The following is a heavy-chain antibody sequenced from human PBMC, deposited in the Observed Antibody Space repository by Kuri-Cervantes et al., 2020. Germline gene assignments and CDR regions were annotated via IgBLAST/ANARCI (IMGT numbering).Heavy chain of an antibody. D-gene: IGHD2-15*01. CDR2: IRQDGSEK. J-gene: IGHJ5*02. CDR1: GFTFSSYW. CDR3: ARGVQVWCTGGSCYSKP. Sequence: GGSLRLSCVASGFTFSSYWMSWVRQAPGKGLEWVANIRQDGSEKYYVDSVKGRFTISRDNAKNSLSLQMDSLRAEDTAVYYCARGVQVWCTGGSCYSKPWGQGTLVTVSS. V-gene: IGHV3-7*01.